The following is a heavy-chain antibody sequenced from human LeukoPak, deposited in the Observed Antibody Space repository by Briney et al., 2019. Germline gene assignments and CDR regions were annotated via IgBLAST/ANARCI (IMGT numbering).Heavy chain of an antibody. Sequence: GGSLRLSCAAAGFTFSNYAMTWVRQAPGRGLEWVSSISGSGGSTYYADSVKGRFTISRDNSKNTLYLQVYSLRAEDTAVYYCARDATSDVWSRGDYWGQGTLVTVSS. CDR1: GFTFSNYA. CDR2: ISGSGGST. CDR3: ARDATSDVWSRGDY. V-gene: IGHV3-23*01. J-gene: IGHJ4*02. D-gene: IGHD1-26*01.